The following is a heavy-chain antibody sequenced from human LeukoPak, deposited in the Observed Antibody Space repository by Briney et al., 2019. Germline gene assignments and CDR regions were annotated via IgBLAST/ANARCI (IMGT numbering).Heavy chain of an antibody. V-gene: IGHV3-30*03. Sequence: TGGSLRLSCAASGFTFSSFGMHWVRQAPGKGLEWVAVISYDGSNKYYADSVKGRFTISRDNSKNTLYLQMNSLRAEDTAVYYCVWFGELLDFDYWGQGTLVTVSS. CDR2: ISYDGSNK. CDR1: GFTFSSFG. CDR3: VWFGELLDFDY. J-gene: IGHJ4*02. D-gene: IGHD3-10*01.